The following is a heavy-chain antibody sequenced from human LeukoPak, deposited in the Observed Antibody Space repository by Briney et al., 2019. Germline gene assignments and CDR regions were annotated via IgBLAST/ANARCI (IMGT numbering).Heavy chain of an antibody. D-gene: IGHD1/OR15-1a*01. Sequence: SETLSLTCTVSGGSITYYYWSWIRQPPGKGLEWIGYIYYSGSTNYNPSLKSRVTISVDTSKNQFSLRLTSVTAADTAVYYCARLPEQPSAEDDYWGRGTLVTVSS. V-gene: IGHV4-59*13. J-gene: IGHJ4*02. CDR1: GGSITYYY. CDR2: IYYSGST. CDR3: ARLPEQPSAEDDY.